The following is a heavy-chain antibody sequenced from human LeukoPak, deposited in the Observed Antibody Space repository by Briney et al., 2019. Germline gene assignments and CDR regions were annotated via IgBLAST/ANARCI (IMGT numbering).Heavy chain of an antibody. D-gene: IGHD3-10*01. V-gene: IGHV4-4*07. CDR3: ARDGTYYYGSGNNWFDP. J-gene: IGHJ5*02. CDR2: IYTSGST. Sequence: SETLSLTCTVSGGSISSYYWSWIRQPAGKGLEWIGRIYTSGSTNYNPSLKSRVTMSVDTSKNQFSPKLSSVTAADTAVYYCARDGTYYYGSGNNWFDPWGRGTLVTVSS. CDR1: GGSISSYY.